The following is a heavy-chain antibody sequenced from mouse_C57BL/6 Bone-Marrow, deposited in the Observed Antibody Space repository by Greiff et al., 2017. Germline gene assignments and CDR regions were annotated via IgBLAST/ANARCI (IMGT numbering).Heavy chain of an antibody. J-gene: IGHJ1*03. Sequence: QVQLKQPGTELVKPGASVKLSCKASGYTFTSYWMHWVKQRPGQGLEWIGNINPSNGGTNYNEKFKSKATLTVDKSSSTAYMQLSSLTSEDSAVYYCARLLTGTYWYCDVWGTGTTVTVSS. D-gene: IGHD4-1*01. CDR1: GYTFTSYW. V-gene: IGHV1-53*01. CDR3: ARLLTGTYWYCDV. CDR2: INPSNGGT.